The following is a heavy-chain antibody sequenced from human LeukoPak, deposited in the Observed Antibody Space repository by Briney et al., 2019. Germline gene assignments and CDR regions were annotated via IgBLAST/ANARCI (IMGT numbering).Heavy chain of an antibody. D-gene: IGHD1-1*01. CDR1: GGSFSGYY. J-gene: IGHJ4*02. CDR2: INHSGST. V-gene: IGHV4-34*01. Sequence: SETLSLTCAVYGGSFSGYYWSWIRQPPGKGLEWIGEINHSGSTNYNPSLKRRVTISVDTSKNQFSLKLSSVTAADTAVYYCARQLDYFDYWGQGTLVTVSS. CDR3: ARQLDYFDY.